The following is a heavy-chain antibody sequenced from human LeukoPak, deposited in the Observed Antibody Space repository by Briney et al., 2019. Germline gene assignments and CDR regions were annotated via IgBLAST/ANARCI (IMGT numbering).Heavy chain of an antibody. Sequence: GRSLRLSCAASGFTFSSYAMHWVRQAPGKGLEWVAVISYDGSNKYYADSVKGRFTISRDNSKNTLYLQMNSLKTEDSAIYYCSTEDYTVLTTLESWGQGTLVTVSS. CDR2: ISYDGSNK. D-gene: IGHD3-9*01. J-gene: IGHJ5*02. CDR1: GFTFSSYA. V-gene: IGHV3-30-3*01. CDR3: STEDYTVLTTLES.